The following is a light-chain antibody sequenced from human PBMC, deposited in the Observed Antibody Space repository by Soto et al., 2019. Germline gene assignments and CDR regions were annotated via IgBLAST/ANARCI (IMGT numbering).Light chain of an antibody. CDR1: SSDVGAYNH. Sequence: QSVLTQPASVSGSPGQSITISCTGTSSDVGAYNHVSWYQQHPGKAPKLLISEVNTRPSGISNRFSGSKSGDTASLTISGLQAEDEADYFCCSYAGTVAYVFGTGTKVTVL. J-gene: IGLJ1*01. CDR2: EVN. V-gene: IGLV2-23*02. CDR3: CSYAGTVAYV.